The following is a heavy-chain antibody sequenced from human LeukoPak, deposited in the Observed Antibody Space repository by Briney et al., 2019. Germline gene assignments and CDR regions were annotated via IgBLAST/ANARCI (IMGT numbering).Heavy chain of an antibody. Sequence: GGSLRLSCAASGFSVRSNYMSWVRQAPGKGLEWVAFIRYDGNNKNYADSVKGRFTISRDNSKNTLYLQMNSLRAEDTAVYYCAKDREVDYGSGRHHWYFDLWGRGTLVTVSS. D-gene: IGHD3-10*01. CDR2: IRYDGNNK. CDR3: AKDREVDYGSGRHHWYFDL. CDR1: GFSVRSNY. V-gene: IGHV3-30*02. J-gene: IGHJ2*01.